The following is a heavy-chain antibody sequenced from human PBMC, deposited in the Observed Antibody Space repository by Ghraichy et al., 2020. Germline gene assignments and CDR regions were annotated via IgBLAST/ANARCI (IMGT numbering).Heavy chain of an antibody. Sequence: SETLSLTCTVSGGSISSYYWSWIRQPPGKGLEWIGYIYYSGSTNYNPSLKSRVTISVDTSKNQFSLKLSSVTAADTAVYYCARSRYGGNVYFDYWGQGTLVTVSS. D-gene: IGHD4-23*01. V-gene: IGHV4-59*01. CDR2: IYYSGST. CDR3: ARSRYGGNVYFDY. CDR1: GGSISSYY. J-gene: IGHJ4*02.